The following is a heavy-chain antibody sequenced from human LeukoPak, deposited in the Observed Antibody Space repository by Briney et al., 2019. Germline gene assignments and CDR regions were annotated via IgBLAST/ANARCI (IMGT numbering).Heavy chain of an antibody. CDR2: INLTGST. J-gene: IGHJ3*02. V-gene: IGHV4-34*01. CDR3: ARGQYYYDSSGYSTGDDAFDI. Sequence: SETLSLTCAVYGGSFSGYYWSWIRQPPGKGLEWIGEINLTGSTNYNPSLKSRVTISVDTSKNQFSLKLSSVTAADTAVYYCARGQYYYDSSGYSTGDDAFDIWGQGTMVTVSS. CDR1: GGSFSGYY. D-gene: IGHD3-22*01.